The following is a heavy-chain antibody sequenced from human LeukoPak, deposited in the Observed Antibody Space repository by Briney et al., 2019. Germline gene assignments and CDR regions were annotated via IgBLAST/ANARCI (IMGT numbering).Heavy chain of an antibody. CDR2: ISAYNGNT. J-gene: IGHJ4*02. CDR1: GYTFTSYG. CDR3: AKDPTLYYYDSSGDTFDY. Sequence: ASVKVSCKASGYTFTSYGISWVRQAPGQGLEWMGWISAYNGNTNYAQKLQGRVTMTTDTSTSTAYMELRRLRSDDTAVYYCAKDPTLYYYDSSGDTFDYWGQGTLVTVSS. D-gene: IGHD3-22*01. V-gene: IGHV1-18*01.